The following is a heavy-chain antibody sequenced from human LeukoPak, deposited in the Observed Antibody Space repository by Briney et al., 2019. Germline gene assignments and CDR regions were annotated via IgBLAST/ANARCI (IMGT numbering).Heavy chain of an antibody. Sequence: GGSLRLSCAASGFTFSSYSMNWVRQAPGKGLEWVSYISSSSSTIYYADSVKGRFTISRDNAKNSLYLQMNSLRAEDTAVYYCARDRSGSRIDYWGQGTLVTVSS. J-gene: IGHJ4*02. CDR2: ISSSSSTI. V-gene: IGHV3-48*01. CDR1: GFTFSSYS. D-gene: IGHD1-26*01. CDR3: ARDRSGSRIDY.